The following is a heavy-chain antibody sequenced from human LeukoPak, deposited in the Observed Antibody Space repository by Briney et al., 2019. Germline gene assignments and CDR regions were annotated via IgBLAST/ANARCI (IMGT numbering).Heavy chain of an antibody. Sequence: PSETLSLTCTVSGGSITSDSYYWGWIRQPPGKGLEWIGSIYHNGATYYNPSLKSRVTMSVDTAKDQFSLKLSSVTAADTAVYYCARHVRLGMLSLGETDYWGQGTLVTVSS. D-gene: IGHD3-16*02. CDR2: IYHNGAT. V-gene: IGHV4-39*01. J-gene: IGHJ4*02. CDR3: ARHVRLGMLSLGETDY. CDR1: GGSITSDSYY.